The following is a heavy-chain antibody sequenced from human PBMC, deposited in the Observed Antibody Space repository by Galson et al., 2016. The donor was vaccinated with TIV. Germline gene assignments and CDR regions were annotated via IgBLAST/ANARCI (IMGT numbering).Heavy chain of an antibody. Sequence: SVKVSCKASGGIFRSDAISWVRQAPGQGLEWMGRIIAIFGTANYAQKFQGRVTITTDESTSTAYMELNNLRLEDTAVYFCARDRRHCGNECFLYYYYGMDVWGRGTTVTVSS. CDR1: GGIFRSDA. CDR3: ARDRRHCGNECFLYYYYGMDV. CDR2: IIAIFGTA. D-gene: IGHD2-21*01. J-gene: IGHJ6*02. V-gene: IGHV1-69*05.